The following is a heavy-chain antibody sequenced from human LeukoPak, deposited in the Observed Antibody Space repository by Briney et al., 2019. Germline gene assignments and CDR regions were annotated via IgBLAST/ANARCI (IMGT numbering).Heavy chain of an antibody. CDR3: ARGSTVTTESEFDY. CDR2: ISGSGGST. V-gene: IGHV3-23*01. J-gene: IGHJ4*02. Sequence: GGSLRLSCAASGFTFSSYAMSWVRQAPGKGLEWVSAISGSGGSTYYADSVKGRFTISRDNSKNTLYLQMNSLRAEDTAVYYCARGSTVTTESEFDYWGQGTLVTVSS. CDR1: GFTFSSYA. D-gene: IGHD4-17*01.